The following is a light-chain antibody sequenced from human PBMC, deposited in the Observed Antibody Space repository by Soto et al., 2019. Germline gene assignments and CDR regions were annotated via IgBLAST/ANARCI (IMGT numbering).Light chain of an antibody. J-gene: IGKJ4*01. CDR1: QGISNY. CDR2: AAS. V-gene: IGKV1-27*01. Sequence: DIQMTQSPSSLSASVGDRVTITCRASQGISNYLAWYQQIPGKVPKLLISAASTWQSEVPSRFSGSGSGTDFTLTISSQQPEDVATYYCQKYTSDPAFGGGTKVEIK. CDR3: QKYTSDPA.